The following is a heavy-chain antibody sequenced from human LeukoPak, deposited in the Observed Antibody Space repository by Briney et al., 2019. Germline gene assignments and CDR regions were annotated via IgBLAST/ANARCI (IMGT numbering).Heavy chain of an antibody. D-gene: IGHD5-12*01. CDR2: TYYRSKWYN. Sequence: QTLSLTCAVSGDTFSSNSAAWNWIRQSPSRGLEWLGRTYYRSKWYNDYAVSVKSRITINPDTSKNPFSLQLNSVTPEDTAVHYCARDLGAYSGYDYLDYWGQGTLVTVSS. J-gene: IGHJ4*02. CDR1: GDTFSSNSAA. CDR3: ARDLGAYSGYDYLDY. V-gene: IGHV6-1*01.